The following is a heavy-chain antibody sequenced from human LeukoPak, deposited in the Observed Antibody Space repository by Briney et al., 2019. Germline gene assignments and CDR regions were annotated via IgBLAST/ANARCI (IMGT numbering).Heavy chain of an antibody. CDR1: GYTFTSYG. D-gene: IGHD4-23*01. Sequence: ASVKVSCKASGYTFTSYGISWVRQAPGQGLEWMGWISAYNGNTNYAQKLQGRVTMTTDTSTSTAYMELRSLRSDDTAVYYCARGYNYGGSTWVWGYYYYGMDVWGQGTTVTVSS. V-gene: IGHV1-18*01. CDR3: ARGYNYGGSTWVWGYYYYGMDV. J-gene: IGHJ6*02. CDR2: ISAYNGNT.